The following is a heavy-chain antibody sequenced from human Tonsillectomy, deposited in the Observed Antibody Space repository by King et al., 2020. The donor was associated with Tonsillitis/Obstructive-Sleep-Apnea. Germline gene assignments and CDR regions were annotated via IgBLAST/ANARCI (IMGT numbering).Heavy chain of an antibody. CDR3: ARTMGYSGAFEI. CDR2: VSAYSGNT. V-gene: IGHV1-18*01. J-gene: IGHJ3*02. CDR1: GYTFTSYG. Sequence: QLVQSGAEVEKPGAPVKVACQASGYTFTSYGITWVRQAPGQGLECMGWVSAYSGNTNYAQKFQGRVTMTTARSTSTGYMGLRSLRSDDTAVYYCARTMGYSGAFEIWGQGEMGTVSS. D-gene: IGHD6-13*01.